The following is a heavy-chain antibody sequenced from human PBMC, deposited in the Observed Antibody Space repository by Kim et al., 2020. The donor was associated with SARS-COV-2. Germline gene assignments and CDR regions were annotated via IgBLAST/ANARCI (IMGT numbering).Heavy chain of an antibody. CDR1: GFTFRGYW. D-gene: IGHD2-15*01. Sequence: GGSLRLSCAVSGFTFRGYWMHWVRQAPGKGLVWVSRIKTDGSITSYADSVKGRFTISRDNAKNTLYLQMNSLRVEDTAVYYCVRDGGSSGEPPFEYWGQG. V-gene: IGHV3-74*01. CDR3: VRDGGSSGEPPFEY. CDR2: IKTDGSIT. J-gene: IGHJ4*02.